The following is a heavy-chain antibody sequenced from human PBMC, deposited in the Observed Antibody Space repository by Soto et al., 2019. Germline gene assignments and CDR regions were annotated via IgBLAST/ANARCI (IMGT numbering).Heavy chain of an antibody. CDR3: ARGGLEPFDY. CDR2: INDYGTTI. Sequence: GGSLRLSCAASGFTLGNYWMHWVCQAPGKGLVWVSRINDYGTTINYAESVEGRFIISRDDAKSEVYLQMNNLRAEDSAVYYCARGGLEPFDYWGQGALVTVSS. CDR1: GFTLGNYW. V-gene: IGHV3-74*01. J-gene: IGHJ4*02. D-gene: IGHD1-1*01.